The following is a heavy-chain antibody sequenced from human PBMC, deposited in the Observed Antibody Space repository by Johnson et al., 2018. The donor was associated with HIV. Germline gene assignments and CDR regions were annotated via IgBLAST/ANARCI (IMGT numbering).Heavy chain of an antibody. V-gene: IGHV3-30*02. D-gene: IGHD3-10*01. J-gene: IGHJ3*02. CDR2: IRYDGSNK. CDR1: GFTFSNYG. Sequence: VQLVESGGGVVQPGGSLRLSCAASGFTFSNYGMHWVRQAPGKGLEWVAFIRYDGSNKYYADSVKGRFSISRDNSKNTLYLQMRADDTAVYYCAKDYEWFWEFVDAFDIWGQGTMVTVSS. CDR3: AKDYEWFWEFVDAFDI.